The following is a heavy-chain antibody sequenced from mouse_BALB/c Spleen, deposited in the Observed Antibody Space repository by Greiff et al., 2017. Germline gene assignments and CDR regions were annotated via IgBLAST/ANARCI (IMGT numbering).Heavy chain of an antibody. CDR1: GYTFTSYY. V-gene: IGHV1S56*01. CDR2: IYPGDGST. D-gene: IGHD1-1*01. J-gene: IGHJ3*01. Sequence: VQLQQSGPELVKPGASVKMSCKASGYTFTSYYIHWVKQRPGQGLEWIGWIYPGDGSTKYNEKFKGKTTLTADKSSSTAYMLLSSLTSEDSAIYFCARDYGAYWGQGTLVTVSA. CDR3: ARDYGAY.